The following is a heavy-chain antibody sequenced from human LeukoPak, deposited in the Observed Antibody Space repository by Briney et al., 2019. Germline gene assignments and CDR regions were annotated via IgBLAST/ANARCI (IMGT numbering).Heavy chain of an antibody. CDR1: GFTFSTYN. V-gene: IGHV3-21*01. CDR2: ISSSSSYI. Sequence: GGSLRLSCAASGFTFSTYNVNWVRQAPGKGLEWVSSISSSSSYIYYADSVKGRFTISRDNAKNSLYLQMNSLRAEDTAVYYCARGAAAGKHFDYWGQGTLVTVSS. J-gene: IGHJ4*02. D-gene: IGHD6-13*01. CDR3: ARGAAAGKHFDY.